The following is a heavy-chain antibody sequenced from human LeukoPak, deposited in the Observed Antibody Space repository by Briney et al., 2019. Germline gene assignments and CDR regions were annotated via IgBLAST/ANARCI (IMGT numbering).Heavy chain of an antibody. CDR3: AKSYSGYDFDY. J-gene: IGHJ4*02. D-gene: IGHD5-12*01. CDR2: ISGSGGST. Sequence: GGSLRLSCAASGFTFSNYAMNWVRQAPGKGLEWVSAISGSGGSTYYADSVKGRFTISRDNSKNTLYLQMNSLRAEDTAVYYCAKSYSGYDFDYWGQGTLVTVSS. CDR1: GFTFSNYA. V-gene: IGHV3-23*01.